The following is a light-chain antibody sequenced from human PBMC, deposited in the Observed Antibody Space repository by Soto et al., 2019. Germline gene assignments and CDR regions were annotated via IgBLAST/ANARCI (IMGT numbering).Light chain of an antibody. J-gene: IGLJ1*01. CDR2: EVS. Sequence: QSALTQPPSVSGSPGQSATISCSGTSGDVGGYNYVSWYQQHPGTAPKLVIYEVSERPSAVPDRFSGSKSGNTASLTVSGLQADDEADYYSSSYAAHNLLVFGPGTKVNVL. V-gene: IGLV2-8*01. CDR1: SGDVGGYNY. CDR3: SSYAAHNLLV.